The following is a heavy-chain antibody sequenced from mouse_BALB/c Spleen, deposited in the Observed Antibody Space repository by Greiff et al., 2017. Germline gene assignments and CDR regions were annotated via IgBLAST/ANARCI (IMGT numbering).Heavy chain of an antibody. D-gene: IGHD2-1*01. Sequence: EVNVVESGGGLVQPGGSLKLSCAASGFTFSSYTMSWVRQTPEKRLEWVAYISNGGGSTYYPDTVKGRFTISRDNAKNTLYLQMSSLKSEDTAMYYCARPNYGNLYAMDYWGQGTSVTVSS. CDR1: GFTFSSYT. CDR2: ISNGGGST. V-gene: IGHV5-12-2*01. J-gene: IGHJ4*01. CDR3: ARPNYGNLYAMDY.